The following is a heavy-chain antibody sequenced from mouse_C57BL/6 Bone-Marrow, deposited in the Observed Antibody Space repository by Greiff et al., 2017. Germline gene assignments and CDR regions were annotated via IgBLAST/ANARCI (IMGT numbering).Heavy chain of an antibody. CDR2: IFPGSGST. D-gene: IGHD2-4*01. CDR1: GYTFTDYY. V-gene: IGHV1-75*01. J-gene: IGHJ1*03. Sequence: QVQLQQSGPELVKPGASVKISCKASGYTFTDYYIHWVKQRPGQGLEWIGWIFPGSGSTYYNEKFKGKAILTVDKSSSTAYMLLSSLTSEDSAVYICAREGNYDDWYFDVCGTGTTVTVSS. CDR3: AREGNYDDWYFDV.